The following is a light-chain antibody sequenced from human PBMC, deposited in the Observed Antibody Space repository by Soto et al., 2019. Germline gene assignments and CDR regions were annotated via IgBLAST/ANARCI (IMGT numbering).Light chain of an antibody. CDR2: AAS. CDR3: LQHNTYPWT. J-gene: IGKJ1*01. V-gene: IGKV1-17*01. CDR1: QGIGND. Sequence: DIQMTQSPSSLSASVGDRVTITCRTTQGIGNDLGWYQQKPGEAPKRLIYAASILQSGVPSRFSGSQSGAEFTLTISSLQPEDFATYYCLQHNTYPWTFGQGTKVEIK.